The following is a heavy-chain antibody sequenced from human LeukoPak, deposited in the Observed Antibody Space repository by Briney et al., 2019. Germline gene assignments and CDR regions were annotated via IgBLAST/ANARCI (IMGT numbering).Heavy chain of an antibody. CDR3: ARDSDGYNYGVFDY. CDR2: IIPILGIA. V-gene: IGHV1-69*04. CDR1: GGTFSSYA. Sequence: GASVKVSCKASGGTFSSYAISWVRQAPGQGLEWMGRIIPILGIANYAQKFQGRVTITADKSTSTAYMELSSLRSEDTAVYYCARDSDGYNYGVFDYWGQGTLVTVSS. J-gene: IGHJ4*02. D-gene: IGHD5-24*01.